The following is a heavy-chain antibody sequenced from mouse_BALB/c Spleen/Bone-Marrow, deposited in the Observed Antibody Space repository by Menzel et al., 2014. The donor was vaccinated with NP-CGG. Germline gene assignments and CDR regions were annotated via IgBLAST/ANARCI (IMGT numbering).Heavy chain of an antibody. CDR3: ARRLRGYYAMDY. CDR1: GYTFTNYW. D-gene: IGHD1-3*01. CDR2: VYPGRGSI. J-gene: IGHJ4*01. Sequence: LQQSGSELVRPGASVKLSCKASGYTFTNYWIHWVKQRPGQGLEWIGNVYPGRGSINSDEKFKTKATLTVDTSSSTAYMHLNSLTSEDSAVYYCARRLRGYYAMDYWGQGTSVNVSS. V-gene: IGHV1S22*01.